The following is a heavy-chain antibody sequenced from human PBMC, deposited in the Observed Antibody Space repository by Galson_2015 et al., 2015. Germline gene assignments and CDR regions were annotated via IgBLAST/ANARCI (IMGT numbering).Heavy chain of an antibody. J-gene: IGHJ4*02. V-gene: IGHV3-21*01. D-gene: IGHD3-10*01. Sequence: SLRLSCAASGFTFSSYSMNWVRQAPGKGLEWVSSISSSSSYIYYADSVKGRFTISRDNAKNSLYLQMNSLRAEDTAVYYCARERMVRGVIGYWGQGTLVPVSS. CDR3: ARERMVRGVIGY. CDR1: GFTFSSYS. CDR2: ISSSSSYI.